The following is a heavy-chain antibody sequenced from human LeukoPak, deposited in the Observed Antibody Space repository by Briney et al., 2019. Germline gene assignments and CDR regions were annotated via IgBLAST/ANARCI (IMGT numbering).Heavy chain of an antibody. V-gene: IGHV1-69*05. J-gene: IGHJ6*03. D-gene: IGHD3-10*01. CDR2: IIPIFGTA. Sequence: SVKVSCKASGGTFSSYAISWVRQAPGQGLEWMGRIIPIFGTANYAQKFQGRVTITTDGSTSTAYMELSSLRSEDTAVYYCARAGGSGSYPYYYYYMDVWGKGTTVTVSS. CDR1: GGTFSSYA. CDR3: ARAGGSGSYPYYYYYMDV.